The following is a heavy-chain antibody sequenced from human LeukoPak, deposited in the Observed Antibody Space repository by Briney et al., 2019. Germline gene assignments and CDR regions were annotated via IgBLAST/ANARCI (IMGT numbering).Heavy chain of an antibody. CDR3: AELGITMIGGV. CDR1: GFTFSSYS. D-gene: IGHD3-10*02. Sequence: PAGSLRLSCTASGFTFSSYSMNWVRQAPGKGLEWVLYISSSGSTIYYADSVKGRFTISRDNAKNSLYLQMNSLRAEDTAVYYCAELGITMIGGVWGKGTTVTISS. CDR2: ISSSGSTI. V-gene: IGHV3-48*04. J-gene: IGHJ6*04.